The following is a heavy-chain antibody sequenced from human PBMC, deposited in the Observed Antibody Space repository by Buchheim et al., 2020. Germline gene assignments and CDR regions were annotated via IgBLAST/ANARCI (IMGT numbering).Heavy chain of an antibody. D-gene: IGHD1-26*01. CDR1: GGSISSGDSS. CDR2: IYHGGSS. J-gene: IGHJ3*02. V-gene: IGHV4-30-2*01. Sequence: QLQLQESGSGLVKPSQTLSLTCAVSGGSISSGDSSWSWIRQPPGRGLDWIGYIYHGGSSYYSPSLKSRVTVSVDRSNNQFSLKLSSVTAADTAVYYCARVATTDAFDIWGQGT. CDR3: ARVATTDAFDI.